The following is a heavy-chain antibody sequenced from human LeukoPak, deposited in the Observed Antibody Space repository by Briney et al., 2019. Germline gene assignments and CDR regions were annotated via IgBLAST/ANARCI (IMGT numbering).Heavy chain of an antibody. D-gene: IGHD3-10*01. CDR2: IYTSGST. Sequence: SETLSLTCTVSGGSISSYYWSRIRQPPGRGLEWIGYIYTSGSTNYNPSLKSRVTISVDTSKNQFSLKLSSVTAADTAVYYCARHRRRGVHLYYYYYYMDVWGKGTTVTVSS. V-gene: IGHV4-4*09. J-gene: IGHJ6*03. CDR3: ARHRRRGVHLYYYYYYMDV. CDR1: GGSISSYY.